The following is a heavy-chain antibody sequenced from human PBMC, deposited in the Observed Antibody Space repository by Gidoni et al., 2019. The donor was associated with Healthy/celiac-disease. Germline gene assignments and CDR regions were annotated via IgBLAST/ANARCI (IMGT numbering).Heavy chain of an antibody. CDR2: ISSSSSYI. D-gene: IGHD3-22*01. Sequence: EVQLVESGGGLLKPGGSLRLSCAASGFTFSSHSMNWVRQAPGKGLELVSSISSSSSYIYYADSVKGRFTISRDNAKNSLYLQMNSLGAEDTAVYYCARVRQQDSSGYYFGFDYWGQGTLVTVSS. CDR3: ARVRQQDSSGYYFGFDY. CDR1: GFTFSSHS. J-gene: IGHJ4*02. V-gene: IGHV3-21*01.